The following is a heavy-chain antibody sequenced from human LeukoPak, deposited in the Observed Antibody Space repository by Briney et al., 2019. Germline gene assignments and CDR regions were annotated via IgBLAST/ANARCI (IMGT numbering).Heavy chain of an antibody. D-gene: IGHD3-10*01. CDR3: ARVLSGRGSLYYYYYYMDV. CDR1: GFTVSSNY. CDR2: IYSGGRT. J-gene: IGHJ6*03. V-gene: IGHV3-53*01. Sequence: GGSLRLSCTVSGFTVSSNYMSWVRQAPGKGLEWVSVIYSGGRTYYADSVKGRFTISRDNSKNTLYLQMNSLRAEDTAVYYCARVLSGRGSLYYYYYYMDVRGKGTTVTISS.